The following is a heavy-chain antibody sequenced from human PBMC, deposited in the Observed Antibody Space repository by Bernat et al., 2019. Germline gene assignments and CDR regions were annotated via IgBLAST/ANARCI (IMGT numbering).Heavy chain of an antibody. V-gene: IGHV3-48*03. Sequence: EVQLVESGGGLVQPGGSLRLSCAASGFTFSSYEMNWVRQAPGKGLEWVSYISSSGSTIYYADSVKGRFTISRDNAKNSLYLQMNSLRAEDTAVYYFARGGVQHDYYYYMDVWGKGTTVTVSS. CDR2: ISSSGSTI. CDR1: GFTFSSYE. D-gene: IGHD1-26*01. CDR3: ARGGVQHDYYYYMDV. J-gene: IGHJ6*03.